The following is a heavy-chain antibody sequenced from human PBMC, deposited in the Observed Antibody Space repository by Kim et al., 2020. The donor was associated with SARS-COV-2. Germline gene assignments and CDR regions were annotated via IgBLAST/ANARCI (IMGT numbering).Heavy chain of an antibody. Sequence: SETLSLTCAVYGGSFSGYYWSWIRQSPGEGLEWIGEINHSGSTNYSPALKSRVTISVDTSKNQFSLRLSSVTAADTAVYYCARGRGFGRYWGQGTLVTVS. J-gene: IGHJ4*02. V-gene: IGHV4-34*01. CDR3: ARGRGFGRY. CDR1: GGSFSGYY. D-gene: IGHD3-10*01. CDR2: INHSGST.